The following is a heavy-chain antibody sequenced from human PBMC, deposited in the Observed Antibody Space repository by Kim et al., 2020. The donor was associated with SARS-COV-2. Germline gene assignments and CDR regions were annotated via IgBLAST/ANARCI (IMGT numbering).Heavy chain of an antibody. V-gene: IGHV3-74*01. CDR3: ARRQFTSGWYYFDY. D-gene: IGHD6-19*01. CDR1: GFTFSSHL. J-gene: IGHJ4*02. CDR2: INSDGSTT. Sequence: GGSLRLSCAASGFTFSSHLMHWVRQAPGKGLVWVSRINSDGSTTSYADSVKGRFTISRDNAKNTLYLQMNSLRAEDTAVYYCARRQFTSGWYYFDYWGQGTLVTVSS.